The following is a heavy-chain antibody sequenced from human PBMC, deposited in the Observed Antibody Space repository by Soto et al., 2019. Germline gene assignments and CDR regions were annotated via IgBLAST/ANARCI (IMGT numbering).Heavy chain of an antibody. Sequence: GGSLRLSCATSGFTFSTYAMTWVRQVPGRGLQWVSTILPDETGFYTVSVKGRFTISRDNYRGIVYLQMNDLWVEDAAIYYCAKDRLNTSGQRFSFDSWGQGSLVTV. V-gene: IGHV3-23*01. J-gene: IGHJ4*02. CDR1: GFTFSTYA. CDR3: AKDRLNTSGQRFSFDS. CDR2: ILPDETG.